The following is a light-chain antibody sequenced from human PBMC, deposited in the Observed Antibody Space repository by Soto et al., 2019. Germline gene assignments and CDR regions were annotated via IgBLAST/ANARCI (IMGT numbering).Light chain of an antibody. V-gene: IGLV2-8*01. J-gene: IGLJ3*02. CDR1: SSDIGGYDH. CDR2: EVT. Sequence: QSVLTQPPSASGSPGQSVTISCTGTSSDIGGYDHVSWYRQDPGKAPKVMIYEVTKRPSGVPDRFSGSKAGNTASLTVFGLQAEDEANYYCGSFAGPVWVFGGGTQLTVL. CDR3: GSFAGPVWV.